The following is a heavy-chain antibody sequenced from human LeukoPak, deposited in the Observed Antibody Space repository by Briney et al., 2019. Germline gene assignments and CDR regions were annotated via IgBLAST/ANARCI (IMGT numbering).Heavy chain of an antibody. D-gene: IGHD3-9*01. CDR3: ARGGYFDILTGYYQTQYYYPMDV. CDR1: GFTFSSYA. CDR2: TSYDGGNK. Sequence: QTGGSLRLSCAASGFTFSSYAIHCVRQAPGKGLEWVAVTSYDGGNKYYGDSVKGRFTISRDNSKSTLYLEVSSLRAEDTAVYYCARGGYFDILTGYYQTQYYYPMDVWGRGTTVTVSS. V-gene: IGHV3-30*04. J-gene: IGHJ6*02.